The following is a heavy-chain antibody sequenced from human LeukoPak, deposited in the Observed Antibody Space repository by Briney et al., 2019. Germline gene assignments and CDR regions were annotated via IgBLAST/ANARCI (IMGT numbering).Heavy chain of an antibody. V-gene: IGHV3-9*01. Sequence: PGRSLRLSCAASGFTFDDYAMHWVRPAPGKGLEWVSGISWNSGSIDYADSVKGRFTISRDNAKNSLYLQMNSLRAEDTALYYCAKDDSDGGNSNFDYWGQGTLVTVSS. J-gene: IGHJ4*02. CDR2: ISWNSGSI. CDR3: AKDDSDGGNSNFDY. D-gene: IGHD4-23*01. CDR1: GFTFDDYA.